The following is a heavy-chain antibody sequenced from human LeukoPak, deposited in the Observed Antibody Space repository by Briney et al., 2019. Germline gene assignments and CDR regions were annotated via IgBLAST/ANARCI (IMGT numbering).Heavy chain of an antibody. D-gene: IGHD2-15*01. V-gene: IGHV3-21*01. CDR1: GFTFSTYA. CDR3: ARTSSLTPTPSFDY. CDR2: ISSSSSYI. Sequence: GGSLRLSCAASGFTFSTYAMNWVRQAPGKGLECVSSISSSSSYIYYADSLKGRFTISRDSAKNSLFLQMNSLRAEDTAVYYCARTSSLTPTPSFDYWGQGTLVTVSS. J-gene: IGHJ4*02.